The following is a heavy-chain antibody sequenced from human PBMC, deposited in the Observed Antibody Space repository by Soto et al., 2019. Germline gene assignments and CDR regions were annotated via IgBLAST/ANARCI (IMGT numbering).Heavy chain of an antibody. J-gene: IGHJ4*02. D-gene: IGHD3-22*01. V-gene: IGHV3-74*03. CDR2: IKSDGSRI. Sequence: GSLSISCAVSRFTFRRYWMHWVRQAPGEGLVSVSRIKSDGSRITYADSVKGRFTICRDKSKNTLYLQMNNLRAEDTAVYYCAKHLIGGRLQCPFDLWGQGTQVTVSS. CDR3: AKHLIGGRLQCPFDL. CDR1: RFTFRRYW.